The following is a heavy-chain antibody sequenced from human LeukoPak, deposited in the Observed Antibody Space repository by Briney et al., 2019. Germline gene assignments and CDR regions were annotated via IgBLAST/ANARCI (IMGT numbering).Heavy chain of an antibody. Sequence: VKVSCKASGYTXTSYAMQWVRQAPGQGLEWMGWINPNSGGTNYAQKFQGRVTMTRDTSISTAYMELSRLRSDDTAVYYCRTDRYGDYGDYIDYWGQGTLVTVSS. V-gene: IGHV1-2*02. CDR1: GYTXTSYA. CDR2: INPNSGGT. D-gene: IGHD4-17*01. J-gene: IGHJ4*02. CDR3: RTDRYGDYGDYIDY.